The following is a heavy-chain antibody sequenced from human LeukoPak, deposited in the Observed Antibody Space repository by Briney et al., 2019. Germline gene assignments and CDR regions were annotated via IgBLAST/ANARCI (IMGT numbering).Heavy chain of an antibody. D-gene: IGHD3-22*01. Sequence: PGGSLRLSCAASGLTFSTHGMSWVRQAPGKGLEWVSSISSGSNTYYADSVKGRFTISRDNSKNTLYLQMNSLRAEDTAVYYCAKHDPRRVVITNWFDPWGQGTLVTVSS. V-gene: IGHV3-23*01. CDR2: ISSGSNT. CDR3: AKHDPRRVVITNWFDP. J-gene: IGHJ5*02. CDR1: GLTFSTHG.